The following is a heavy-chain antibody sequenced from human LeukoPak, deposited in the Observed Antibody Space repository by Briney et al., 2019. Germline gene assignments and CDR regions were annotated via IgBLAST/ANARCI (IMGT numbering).Heavy chain of an antibody. J-gene: IGHJ4*02. CDR2: ISGSGGST. CDR1: GFTFSSYS. Sequence: GGSLRLSCAASGFTFSSYSINWVRQAPGKGLEWVSAISGSGGSTYYADSVKGRFTISRDNSKNTLYLQMNSLRAEDTAVYYCAKDWSYYDSSGYPHDYWGQGTLVTVSS. D-gene: IGHD3-22*01. V-gene: IGHV3-23*01. CDR3: AKDWSYYDSSGYPHDY.